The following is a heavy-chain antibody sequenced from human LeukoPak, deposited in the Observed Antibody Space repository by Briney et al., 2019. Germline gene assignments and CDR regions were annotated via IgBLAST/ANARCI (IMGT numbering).Heavy chain of an antibody. CDR1: GGSFSGYY. CDR3: ASRPYYYDSSGYSVGY. D-gene: IGHD3-22*01. Sequence: PSETLSLTCAVYGGSFSGYYWSWLRQPPGKGLEWIGEINHSGSTNYNPSLKSRVTISVDTSKNQFSLKLSSVTAADTAVYYCASRPYYYDSSGYSVGYWGQGTLVTVSS. CDR2: INHSGST. J-gene: IGHJ4*02. V-gene: IGHV4-34*01.